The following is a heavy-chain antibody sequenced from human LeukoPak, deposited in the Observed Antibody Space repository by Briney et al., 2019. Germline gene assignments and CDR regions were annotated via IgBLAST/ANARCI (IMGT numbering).Heavy chain of an antibody. CDR3: ARTSDDLTLDYYDSSGYYGY. D-gene: IGHD3-22*01. Sequence: GGSLRLSCAASGFTFSSYAMSWVRQAPGKGLEWVSAISGSGGSTYYADSVKGRFTISKDNSKNTLYLQMNSLRDEDTAVYYYARTSDDLTLDYYDSSGYYGYWGQGTLVTVSS. CDR1: GFTFSSYA. V-gene: IGHV3-23*01. CDR2: ISGSGGST. J-gene: IGHJ4*02.